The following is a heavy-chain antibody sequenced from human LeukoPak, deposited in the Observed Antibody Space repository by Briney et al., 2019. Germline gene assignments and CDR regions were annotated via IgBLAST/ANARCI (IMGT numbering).Heavy chain of an antibody. Sequence: GSSVKVSCKASGSTFSSYAISWVRQAPGQGLELMGRIIPILGIANYAQKFQGRVTITADKSTSTAYMELSSLRSEDTAVYYCARGRPIVVEGYNWFDPWGQGTLVTVSS. CDR1: GSTFSSYA. D-gene: IGHD3-22*01. CDR3: ARGRPIVVEGYNWFDP. CDR2: IIPILGIA. J-gene: IGHJ5*02. V-gene: IGHV1-69*04.